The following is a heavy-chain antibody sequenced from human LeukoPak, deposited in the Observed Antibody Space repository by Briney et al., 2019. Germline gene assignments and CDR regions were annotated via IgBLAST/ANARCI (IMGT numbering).Heavy chain of an antibody. V-gene: IGHV4-39*01. J-gene: IGHJ3*02. D-gene: IGHD6-13*01. CDR3: ARYQTVVSSSWPPGAFDI. CDR1: GSSISSSSYY. Sequence: SETLSLTCTVSGSSISSSSYYWGWIRQPPGKGLEWIGSIYYSGSTYYNPSLKSRVTISVDTSKNQFSLKLSSVTAADTAVYYCARYQTVVSSSWPPGAFDIWGQGTMVTVSS. CDR2: IYYSGST.